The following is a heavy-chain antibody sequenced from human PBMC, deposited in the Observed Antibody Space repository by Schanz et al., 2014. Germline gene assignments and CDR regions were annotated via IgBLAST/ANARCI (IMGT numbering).Heavy chain of an antibody. CDR1: GDTFRSYT. D-gene: IGHD5-12*01. Sequence: QVQLVQSGAEVKKPGSSVKVSCKASGDTFRSYTINWVRHAPGQGLEWMGRIIPITGITNYAQKFQDRVTFTADKSPSTAFLEVNSLRSEDTAVYYCARTGYDPSLTHWGQGTLVTVSS. V-gene: IGHV1-69*02. CDR3: ARTGYDPSLTH. CDR2: IIPITGIT. J-gene: IGHJ4*02.